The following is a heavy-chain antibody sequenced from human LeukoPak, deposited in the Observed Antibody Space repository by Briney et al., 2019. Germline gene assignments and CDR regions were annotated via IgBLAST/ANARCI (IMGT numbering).Heavy chain of an antibody. V-gene: IGHV3-21*04. D-gene: IGHD1-26*01. CDR1: ALSLNAYN. CDR2: ISYTGTYI. Sequence: GGSLRLSCAASALSLNAYNMNWVRQAPGKGLEWVSSISYTGTYIYYADSVKGRFTISRDNAQNSLYLQMNSLRAEDTAIYYCVRDRGTYRPIDYWGQGTLVTVSS. J-gene: IGHJ4*02. CDR3: VRDRGTYRPIDY.